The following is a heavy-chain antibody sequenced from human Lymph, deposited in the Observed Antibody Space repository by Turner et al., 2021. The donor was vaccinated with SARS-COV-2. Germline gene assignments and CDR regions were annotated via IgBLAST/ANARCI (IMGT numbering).Heavy chain of an antibody. J-gene: IGHJ4*02. Sequence: QVQLVESGGGGVQPGGSLRLSCPASGFAFSTYAMHWVRQAPGKGLEWVAVISYDGSNKYYADSVKGRFTISRDNSKNTLYLQMNSLRAEDTAVYYCARGPGGNYGPYFDYWGQGTLVTVSS. CDR2: ISYDGSNK. V-gene: IGHV3-30-3*01. CDR1: GFAFSTYA. CDR3: ARGPGGNYGPYFDY. D-gene: IGHD3-10*01.